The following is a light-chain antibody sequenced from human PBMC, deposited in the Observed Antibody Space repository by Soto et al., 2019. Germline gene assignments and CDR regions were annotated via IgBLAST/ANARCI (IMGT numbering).Light chain of an antibody. V-gene: IGLV3-1*01. CDR3: QAWDSSTYV. J-gene: IGLJ1*01. Sequence: SYELTQPPSVSVSPGQTASITCSGDKLGDKYACWHQQKPGQSPVLVIYQDTKRPSGIPERFSGSNSGNTATLTISGTQAMDEADYYCQAWDSSTYVFGTGTKLPS. CDR2: QDT. CDR1: KLGDKY.